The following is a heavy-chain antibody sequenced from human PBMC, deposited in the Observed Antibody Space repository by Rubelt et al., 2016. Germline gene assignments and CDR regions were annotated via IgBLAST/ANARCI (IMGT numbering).Heavy chain of an antibody. CDR3: ARHGGDDSSGFVHGAFDI. CDR1: GGSISSSSYY. V-gene: IGHV4-39*01. J-gene: IGHJ3*02. Sequence: QLQLQESGPGLVKPSETLSLTCTVSGGSISSSSYYWGWIRQPPGKGLEWIGSIYYSGSTYYNPSLMGGVTISVDTSKNQFSRKLSSVTAADTAVYYCARHGGDDSSGFVHGAFDIWGQGTMVTVSS. CDR2: IYYSGST. D-gene: IGHD3-22*01.